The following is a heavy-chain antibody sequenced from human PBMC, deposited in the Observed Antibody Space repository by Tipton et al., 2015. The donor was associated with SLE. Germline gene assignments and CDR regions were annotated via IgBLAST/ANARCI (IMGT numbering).Heavy chain of an antibody. D-gene: IGHD1-26*01. V-gene: IGHV3-13*01. Sequence: SLRLSCAASGFFLDDYTMHWVRQAPGKGLEWVSAIGTAGDTYYPGSVKGRFTISRENAKNSLYLQMNSLRAGDTAVYYCAREFRGVGGLDYWGQGTLVTVSS. CDR1: GFFLDDYT. CDR3: AREFRGVGGLDY. J-gene: IGHJ4*02. CDR2: IGTAGDT.